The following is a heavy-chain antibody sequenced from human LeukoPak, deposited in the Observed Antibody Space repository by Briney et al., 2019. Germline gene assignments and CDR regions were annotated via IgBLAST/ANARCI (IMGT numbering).Heavy chain of an antibody. D-gene: IGHD1-7*01. CDR1: GYTFTSFD. CDR2: INPSGGST. Sequence: ASVKVSCKASGYTFTSFDMHGVRQAPGQGVEWMGVINPSGGSTSYEQKFQGRATTTRDTSTTTVYMELSSLRSEDTAVYYCARELGYNWNYVNEDYWGQGTLVTVSS. J-gene: IGHJ4*02. CDR3: ARELGYNWNYVNEDY. V-gene: IGHV1-46*01.